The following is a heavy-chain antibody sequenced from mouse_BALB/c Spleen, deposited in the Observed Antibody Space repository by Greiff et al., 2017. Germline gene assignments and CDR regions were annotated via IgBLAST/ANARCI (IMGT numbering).Heavy chain of an antibody. CDR2: IYPGDGDT. V-gene: IGHV1-80*01. Sequence: LQESGAELVRPGSSVKISCKASGYAFSSYWMNWVKQRPGQGLEWIGQIYPGDGDTNYNGKFKGKATLTADKSSSTAYMQLSSLTSEDSAVYFCARRDIYYGYDAGMDYWGQGTSVTVSS. D-gene: IGHD2-2*01. J-gene: IGHJ4*01. CDR3: ARRDIYYGYDAGMDY. CDR1: GYAFSSYW.